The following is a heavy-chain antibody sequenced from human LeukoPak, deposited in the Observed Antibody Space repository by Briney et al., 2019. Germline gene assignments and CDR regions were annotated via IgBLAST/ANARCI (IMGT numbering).Heavy chain of an antibody. V-gene: IGHV4-59*08. Sequence: PSETLSLTCTVSGGSISSYYWSWIRQPPGKGLEWIGYIYYSGSTNYNPSLKSRVTISVDTSKNQFSLKLSSVTAADTAVYYCARHPSYYYDSSGYYTNWFDPWGQGTLVTVSS. D-gene: IGHD3-22*01. J-gene: IGHJ5*02. CDR2: IYYSGST. CDR1: GGSISSYY. CDR3: ARHPSYYYDSSGYYTNWFDP.